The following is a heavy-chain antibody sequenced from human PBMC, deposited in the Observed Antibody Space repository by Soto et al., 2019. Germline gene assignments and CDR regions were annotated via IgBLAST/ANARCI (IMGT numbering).Heavy chain of an antibody. J-gene: IGHJ4*02. Sequence: QVQLVESGGGVVQPGRSLRLSCAASGFTFSSYGMHWVRXAPGKGLXWVAVIWYDGSNKYYAESVKGRFTISRDNSKXXXXXXXXXXXXXXXXXXXXXXXXXXYXXXCPDYWGQGTLVTVSS. CDR2: IWYDGSNK. CDR3: XXXXXXYXXXCPDY. CDR1: GFTFSSYG. V-gene: IGHV3-33*01.